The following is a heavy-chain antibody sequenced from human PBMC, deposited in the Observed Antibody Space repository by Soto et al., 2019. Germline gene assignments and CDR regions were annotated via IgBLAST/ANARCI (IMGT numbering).Heavy chain of an antibody. CDR3: ATQEVGGSYVYTFDP. D-gene: IGHD1-26*01. V-gene: IGHV4-39*02. CDR1: GGSISSSSYY. J-gene: IGHJ5*02. CDR2: IYYSGST. Sequence: PSETHPLTCPFSGGSISSSSYYWGWIRQPPGKGLEWIGSIYYSGSTYYNPSLKSRVTISVDTSKNHFSLKLSSVTAADTAVYYCATQEVGGSYVYTFDPWGQGTLVTVSS.